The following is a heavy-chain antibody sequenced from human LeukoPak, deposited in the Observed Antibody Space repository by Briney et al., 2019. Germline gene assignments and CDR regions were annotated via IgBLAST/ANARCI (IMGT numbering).Heavy chain of an antibody. CDR3: AKGRIAVAGSSSYYFDY. CDR2: IRFDGSNK. Sequence: GGSLRLSCAASGFTFSSYGMHWVRQAPGKGLEWVALIRFDGSNKDYADSVKGRFTISRDNSKNTLYLQMNSLRAEDTAVYYCAKGRIAVAGSSSYYFDYWGQGTLVTVSS. CDR1: GFTFSSYG. D-gene: IGHD6-19*01. V-gene: IGHV3-30*02. J-gene: IGHJ4*02.